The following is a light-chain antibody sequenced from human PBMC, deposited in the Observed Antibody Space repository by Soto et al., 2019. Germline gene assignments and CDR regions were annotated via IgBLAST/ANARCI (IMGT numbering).Light chain of an antibody. CDR2: DAS. CDR3: QQYNSYWT. J-gene: IGKJ1*01. CDR1: QSISLS. V-gene: IGKV1-5*01. Sequence: DIRMTQSPSTLSAFAGDRVTITCRASQSISLSLAWYQQKPGKAPDLLISDASNLERGVPSRFSGSGSGTEFTLTISSLQPDDFATYYCQQYNSYWTFGPGTKVDIK.